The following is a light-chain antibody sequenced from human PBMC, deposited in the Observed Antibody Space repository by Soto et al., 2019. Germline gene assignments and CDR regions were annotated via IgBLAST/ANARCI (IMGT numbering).Light chain of an antibody. J-gene: IGKJ4*01. CDR3: HQYNGHSLT. CDR2: KAS. CDR1: QSISNW. Sequence: DIQMTQSPSTLSASVGDRVTITCRASQSISNWLAWYQQKAGKAPKLLIYKASNLESGVPSRFSGSGSGTEFTLTISSLQPDDFATYHCHQYNGHSLTFGGGTKVEI. V-gene: IGKV1-5*03.